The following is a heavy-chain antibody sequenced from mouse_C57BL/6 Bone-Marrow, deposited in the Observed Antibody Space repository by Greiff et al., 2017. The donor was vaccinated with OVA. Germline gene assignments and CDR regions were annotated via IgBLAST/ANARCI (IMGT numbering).Heavy chain of an antibody. V-gene: IGHV1-4*01. J-gene: IGHJ3*01. CDR1: GYTFTSYT. CDR3: ARWDYYGSSWFAY. Sequence: LQESGAELARPGASVKMSCKASGYTFTSYTMHWVKQRPGQGLEWIGYINPSSGYTKYNQKFKDKATLTADKSSSTAYMQLSSLTSEDSAVYYCARWDYYGSSWFAYWGQGTLVTVSA. D-gene: IGHD1-1*01. CDR2: INPSSGYT.